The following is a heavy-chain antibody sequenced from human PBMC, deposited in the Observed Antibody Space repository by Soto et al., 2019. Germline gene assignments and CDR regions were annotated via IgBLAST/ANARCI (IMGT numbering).Heavy chain of an antibody. Sequence: XXSLRLSFSTSGLTSNSYTMHWAPRAPGKGLEYVSSISTNGGSTHYADSVKGRFTISRDNSKNTQYLQMSSLRAEDTAVYYCARDAQIGHGYSAYDTYWGQGTLVTVSS. CDR2: ISTNGGST. J-gene: IGHJ4*02. CDR1: GLTSNSYT. V-gene: IGHV3-64D*06. D-gene: IGHD5-12*01. CDR3: ARDAQIGHGYSAYDTY.